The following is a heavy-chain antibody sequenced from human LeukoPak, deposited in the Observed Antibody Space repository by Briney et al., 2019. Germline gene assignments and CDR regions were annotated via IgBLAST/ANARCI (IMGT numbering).Heavy chain of an antibody. Sequence: GASVKVSCKASGYTFSSNGMSWVRQAPGQGLEWMGWISAYNGNTYYAQKFQGRVTMTTDTSTNTAYMGLRSLRSDDTAVYYCAREGRYYYYYMDVWGKGTTVTVSS. V-gene: IGHV1-18*01. CDR1: GYTFSSNG. CDR2: ISAYNGNT. CDR3: AREGRYYYYYMDV. J-gene: IGHJ6*03. D-gene: IGHD3-10*01.